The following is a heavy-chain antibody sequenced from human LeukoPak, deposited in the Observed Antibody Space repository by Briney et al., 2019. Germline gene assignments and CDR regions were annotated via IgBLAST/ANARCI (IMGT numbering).Heavy chain of an antibody. D-gene: IGHD7-27*01. V-gene: IGHV4-39*07. CDR1: GDSITNSDYY. CDR3: ARGGDPSLAFDY. Sequence: SQTLSLTCTVSGDSITNSDYYWGWIRQPPGKGLEWIGSIYYSGSTYYNPSLKSRVTISVDTSKNQFSLKLSSVTAADTAVYYCARGGDPSLAFDYWGQGTLVTVSS. J-gene: IGHJ4*02. CDR2: IYYSGST.